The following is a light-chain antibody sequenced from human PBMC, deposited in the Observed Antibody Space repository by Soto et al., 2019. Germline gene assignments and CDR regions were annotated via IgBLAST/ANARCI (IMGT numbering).Light chain of an antibody. CDR2: GAS. J-gene: IGKJ3*01. CDR3: QQYGSSFT. CDR1: QSVSSSY. Sequence: ENVLTQSPGTLSLSPGERATLSCRASQSVSSSYLAWYQQKPDQAPRLLLYGASSSATGIPDRFSGSVSGKDFTLTISRLEPEDCAVYYCQQYGSSFTFGPGTKVDIK. V-gene: IGKV3-20*01.